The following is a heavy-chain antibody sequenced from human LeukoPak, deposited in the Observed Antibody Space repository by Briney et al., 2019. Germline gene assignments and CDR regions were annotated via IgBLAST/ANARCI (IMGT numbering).Heavy chain of an antibody. Sequence: SETLSLTCTVSGGSISSYYWSWIRQPPGKGLEWIGYIYYSGSTNYNPSLKSRVTISVDTSKNQFPLKLSSVTAADTAVYYCARLIELREFFDYWGQGTLVTVSS. J-gene: IGHJ4*02. D-gene: IGHD5-18*01. CDR2: IYYSGST. V-gene: IGHV4-59*01. CDR3: ARLIELREFFDY. CDR1: GGSISSYY.